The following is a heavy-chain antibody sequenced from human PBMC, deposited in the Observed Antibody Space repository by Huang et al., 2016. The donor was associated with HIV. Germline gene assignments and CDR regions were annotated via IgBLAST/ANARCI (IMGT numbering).Heavy chain of an antibody. D-gene: IGHD6-13*01. J-gene: IGHJ6*03. CDR3: ARGGGSSLYYSYMDV. Sequence: EVQMVQSGAEVKKTGESLKISCKGSGYSFTNYWIGWVRQMPGKGLEWIGAIYPGAFNTSYRPPCQGQVSISADKASSTVYLQWSSLQASDTAMYYCARGGGSSLYYSYMDVWGKGTTVTVSS. V-gene: IGHV5-51*03. CDR2: IYPGAFNT. CDR1: GYSFTNYW.